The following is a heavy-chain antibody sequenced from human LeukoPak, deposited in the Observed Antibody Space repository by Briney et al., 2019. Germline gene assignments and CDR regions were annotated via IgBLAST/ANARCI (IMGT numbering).Heavy chain of an antibody. J-gene: IGHJ4*02. CDR1: GFTFRAYW. V-gene: IGHV3-7*01. D-gene: IGHD5-18*01. CDR2: INQDGSEK. CDR3: ARLRYTYGKNFDY. Sequence: PGGSLRLSCAASGFTFRAYWMSWVRQAPGKGLERVANINQDGSEKDYVGSVKGRFTISRDNARNSLYLQMNTLRAEDTAVYFCARLRYTYGKNFDYWGQGALVTVSS.